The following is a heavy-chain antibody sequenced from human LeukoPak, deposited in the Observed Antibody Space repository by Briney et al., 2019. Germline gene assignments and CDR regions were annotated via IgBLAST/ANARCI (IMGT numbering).Heavy chain of an antibody. V-gene: IGHV3-11*01. CDR3: ARGPDYGDPE. CDR1: GFTFSDHY. Sequence: GGSLRLSCAASGFTFSDHYMSWFRLSPGKGLEWLSYITSSGTTTDYADSVKGRFTISRDNAKNSMILQMNSLRPEDTAVYYCARGPDYGDPEWGQGTLVTVSS. D-gene: IGHD4-17*01. J-gene: IGHJ4*02. CDR2: ITSSGTTT.